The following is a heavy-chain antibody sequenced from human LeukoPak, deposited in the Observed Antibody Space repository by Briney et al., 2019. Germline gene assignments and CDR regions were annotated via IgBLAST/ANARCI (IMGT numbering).Heavy chain of an antibody. D-gene: IGHD6-13*01. V-gene: IGHV3-21*01. CDR3: ARVVGIAAAGTPH. Sequence: GGSLRLSCAASGFTFSSYSMNWVRQAPGKGLEWVSSISSSSSYIYYADSVKGRFTISRDNAKNSLYLQMNGLRAEDTAVYYGARVVGIAAAGTPHWGQGTLVTVSS. CDR2: ISSSSSYI. J-gene: IGHJ4*02. CDR1: GFTFSSYS.